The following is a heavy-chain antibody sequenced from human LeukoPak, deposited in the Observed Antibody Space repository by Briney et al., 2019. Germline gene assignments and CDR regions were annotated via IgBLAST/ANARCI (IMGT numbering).Heavy chain of an antibody. J-gene: IGHJ3*02. CDR3: ARAYSGSYWVAFDI. CDR1: GGSINYYY. D-gene: IGHD1-26*01. CDR2: IYYSGST. V-gene: IGHV4-59*01. Sequence: PSETLSLTRSVSGGSINYYYWSWIRQPPGKGLEWIGYIYYSGSTNYNPSLKSRVTISVDTSKNQFSLKLSSVTAADTAVYYCARAYSGSYWVAFDIWGQGTMVTVSS.